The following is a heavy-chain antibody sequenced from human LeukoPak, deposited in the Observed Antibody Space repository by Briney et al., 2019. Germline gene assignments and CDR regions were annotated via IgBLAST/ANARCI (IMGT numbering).Heavy chain of an antibody. CDR3: ARYGSYCTGGNCKDY. CDR1: GFTFSSFW. CDR2: IKQDGSDK. Sequence: GGSLRLSCAASGFTFSSFWMTWVRQAPGKGLEWVANIKQDGSDKYYVDSVKGRFTISRDNAKNSLYLQMNSLRAEDTAVYYCARYGSYCTGGNCKDYWGQGTLVTVSS. V-gene: IGHV3-7*01. J-gene: IGHJ4*02. D-gene: IGHD2-15*01.